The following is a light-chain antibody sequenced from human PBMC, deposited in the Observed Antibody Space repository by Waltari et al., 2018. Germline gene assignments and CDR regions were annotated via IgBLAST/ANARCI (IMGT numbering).Light chain of an antibody. J-gene: IGLJ2*01. V-gene: IGLV1-44*01. CDR3: AAWDDSLNGVV. CDR1: SSNIGSNT. CDR2: TTN. Sequence: QSVLTQPPSASGTPGQRVTISCSGSSSNIGSNTVHWYQQLPETAPKLLIYTTNQRPSGVPDRFSGSKSGTSASLAISGLQSEDEADYHCAAWDDSLNGVVFGGGTKLTVL.